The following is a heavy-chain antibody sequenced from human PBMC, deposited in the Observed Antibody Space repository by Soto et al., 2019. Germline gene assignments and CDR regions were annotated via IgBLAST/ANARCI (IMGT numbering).Heavy chain of an antibody. Sequence: EVQLLESGGGLVQPGGSLRLSCAASGFTFSSYGMRWVRQAPVKGLEWVSAISGSGGSTYYADSVKGRFTISRDNSKNTLYLQMNSLRAEDTAVYYCARRGSGSYYDYWGQGTLVTVSS. CDR1: GFTFSSYG. J-gene: IGHJ4*02. V-gene: IGHV3-23*01. CDR2: ISGSGGST. D-gene: IGHD1-26*01. CDR3: ARRGSGSYYDY.